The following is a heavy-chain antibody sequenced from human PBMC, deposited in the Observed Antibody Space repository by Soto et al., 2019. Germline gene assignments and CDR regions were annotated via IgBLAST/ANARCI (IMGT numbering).Heavy chain of an antibody. D-gene: IGHD2-21*01. Sequence: PGGSLRLSCAASGFTFSSYGMHWVRQAPGKGLEWVAVISYDGSNKYYADSVKGRFTISRDNSKNTLYLQMNSLRAEDTAVYYCVIDFAPQTGYFDYWGQGTLVTVSS. CDR1: GFTFSSYG. CDR3: VIDFAPQTGYFDY. V-gene: IGHV3-30*03. CDR2: ISYDGSNK. J-gene: IGHJ4*02.